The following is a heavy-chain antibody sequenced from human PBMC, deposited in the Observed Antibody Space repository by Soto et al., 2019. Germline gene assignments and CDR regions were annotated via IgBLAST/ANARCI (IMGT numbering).Heavy chain of an antibody. CDR3: ARRVKVATIDY. D-gene: IGHD5-12*01. CDR1: GGSISRTSSY. J-gene: IGHJ4*02. V-gene: IGHV4-39*01. CDR2: IYYSGTT. Sequence: SETLSITSTVSGGSISRTSSYWAWIRQPPGKGLEWIGSIYYSGTTFYSPSLKSRVTISVDTSKNQFSLKLTSVTAADTAVYYCARRVKVATIDYWGQGILVT.